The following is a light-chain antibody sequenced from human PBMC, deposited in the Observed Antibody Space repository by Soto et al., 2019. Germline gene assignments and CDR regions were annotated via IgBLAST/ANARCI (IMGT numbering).Light chain of an antibody. CDR1: QSVSSSY. Sequence: EIVLTQSPGTLSLSPGERATLSCRASQSVSSSYLAWYQQKPGQAPRLLIYGASIRATGIPDRFSGSGSGTDFTLTISRLEPEDFAVYYCQQYRSSSWTFGQGTKVDI. V-gene: IGKV3-20*01. CDR2: GAS. CDR3: QQYRSSSWT. J-gene: IGKJ1*01.